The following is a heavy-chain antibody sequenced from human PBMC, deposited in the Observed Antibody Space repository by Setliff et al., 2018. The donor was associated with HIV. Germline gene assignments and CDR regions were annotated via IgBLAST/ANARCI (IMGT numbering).Heavy chain of an antibody. CDR2: IYPGDSDT. D-gene: IGHD5-12*01. Sequence: GESLKISCKGSGYSFTSFWIGWVRQMPGKGLEWMGIIYPGDSDTRYSPSFQGQVTISADKSISTAYLQWSSLKASDTAMYYCARRSGSSGQYFHDMDVWGQGTTVTVSS. J-gene: IGHJ6*02. CDR1: GYSFTSFW. V-gene: IGHV5-51*01. CDR3: ARRSGSSGQYFHDMDV.